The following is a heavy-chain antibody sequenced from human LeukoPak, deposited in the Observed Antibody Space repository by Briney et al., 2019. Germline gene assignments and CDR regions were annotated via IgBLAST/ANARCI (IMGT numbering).Heavy chain of an antibody. Sequence: SVNVSCKASGGTFSTNGISWVRQAPGQGLEWMGGIIPLFGAVNYAQKFQGRVTMTTDESTSTAYMELRSLRSDDTAIYFCARVSGSGSYFPFDYWGQGTLVTVSS. D-gene: IGHD1-26*01. J-gene: IGHJ4*02. CDR3: ARVSGSGSYFPFDY. V-gene: IGHV1-69*05. CDR2: IIPLFGAV. CDR1: GGTFSTNG.